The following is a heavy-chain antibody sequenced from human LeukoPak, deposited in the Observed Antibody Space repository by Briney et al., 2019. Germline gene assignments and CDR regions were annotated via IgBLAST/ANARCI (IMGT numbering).Heavy chain of an antibody. D-gene: IGHD1-26*01. CDR3: ARERAVGANYYFDY. Sequence: EASVKVSCKASGYTFTSYGISWVRQAPGQGLEWMGWISAYNGNTNYAQKLQGRVTMTTDTSTSTAYMELRSLRSDDTAVYYCARERAVGANYYFDYWGQGTLVTVSS. J-gene: IGHJ4*02. CDR2: ISAYNGNT. CDR1: GYTFTSYG. V-gene: IGHV1-18*01.